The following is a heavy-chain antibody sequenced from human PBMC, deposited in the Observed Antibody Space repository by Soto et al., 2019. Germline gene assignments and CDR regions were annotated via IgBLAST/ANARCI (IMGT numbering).Heavy chain of an antibody. Sequence: GGSLRLSCAASGFTFSSYAMSWVRQAPGRGLEWVSAISGSGGSTYYADSVKGRFTISRDNSKNTLYLQMNSLRAEDTAVYYCTTESYCSGGSCYSVFYFEYWGRGTLVAVSS. V-gene: IGHV3-23*01. D-gene: IGHD2-15*01. CDR1: GFTFSSYA. CDR3: TTESYCSGGSCYSVFYFEY. CDR2: ISGSGGST. J-gene: IGHJ4*02.